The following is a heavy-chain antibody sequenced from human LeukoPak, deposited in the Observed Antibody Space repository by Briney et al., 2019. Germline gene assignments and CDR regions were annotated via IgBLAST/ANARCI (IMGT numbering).Heavy chain of an antibody. J-gene: IGHJ6*02. V-gene: IGHV4-34*01. CDR1: GGSFSGYY. CDR2: INHIGST. D-gene: IGHD3-22*01. CDR3: ARGRYDSSGYLQSYYYYYYGMDV. Sequence: SETLSLTCAVYGGSFSGYYWSWIRQPPGKGLEWIGEINHIGSTNYNPSLKSRVTISVDTSTNQFSLKLSSVTAADTAVYYCARGRYDSSGYLQSYYYYYYGMDVWGQGNTVTVSS.